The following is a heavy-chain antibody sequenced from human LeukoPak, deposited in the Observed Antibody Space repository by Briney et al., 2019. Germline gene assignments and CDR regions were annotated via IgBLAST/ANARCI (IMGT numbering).Heavy chain of an antibody. CDR2: IKQDGSEK. Sequence: PGGSLRLSCAASGFTFSSYWMSWVGQAPGKGLGWVANIKQDGSEKYYVDSVKGRFTISRDNAKNSLYLQMNSLRAEDTAVYYCARGGLYDFWSGYHSNYWGQGTLVTVSS. J-gene: IGHJ4*02. CDR3: ARGGLYDFWSGYHSNY. D-gene: IGHD3-3*01. CDR1: GFTFSSYW. V-gene: IGHV3-7*01.